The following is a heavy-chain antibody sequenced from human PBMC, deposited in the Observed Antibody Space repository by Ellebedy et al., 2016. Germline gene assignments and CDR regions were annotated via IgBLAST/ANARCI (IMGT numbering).Heavy chain of an antibody. Sequence: GESLKISCAASGFTFSSYAMSWVRQAPGKGLEWVSGISGGGADTYYADSVKGRFTISRDNSKNRLYLQMSSLKVEDTATYYCANVGGSGTYYNGYWGQGTLVTVSS. CDR2: ISGGGADT. J-gene: IGHJ4*02. CDR1: GFTFSSYA. V-gene: IGHV3-23*01. CDR3: ANVGGSGTYYNGY. D-gene: IGHD3-10*01.